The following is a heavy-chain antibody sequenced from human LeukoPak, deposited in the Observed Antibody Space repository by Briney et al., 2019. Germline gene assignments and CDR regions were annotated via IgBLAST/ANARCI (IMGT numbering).Heavy chain of an antibody. CDR2: IYYSGGT. CDR3: ARAEGDGYNVNFDF. Sequence: SETLSLSCNVSGVSLSRYYWSWIRQPPGKGLEWIGYIYYSGGTNYSPSLESRVTMSVDTSKNQFSLKLTSVAAADTAVYYCARAEGDGYNVNFDFWGQGILVTVSS. CDR1: GVSLSRYY. J-gene: IGHJ4*02. D-gene: IGHD5-24*01. V-gene: IGHV4-59*01.